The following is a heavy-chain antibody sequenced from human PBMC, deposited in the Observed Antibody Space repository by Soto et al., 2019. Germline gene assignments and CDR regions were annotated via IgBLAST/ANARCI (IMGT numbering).Heavy chain of an antibody. CDR1: GGSISSSSYY. V-gene: IGHV4-39*07. CDR2: IYYSGST. J-gene: IGHJ4*02. Sequence: SETLSLTCTVSGGSISSSSYYWGWIRQPPGKGLEWIGSIYYSGSTNYNPSLKSRVTMSVDTSKNQFSLKLSSVTAADTALYYCARFGGHTVANDYWSQGILVTVSS. D-gene: IGHD3-10*01. CDR3: ARFGGHTVANDY.